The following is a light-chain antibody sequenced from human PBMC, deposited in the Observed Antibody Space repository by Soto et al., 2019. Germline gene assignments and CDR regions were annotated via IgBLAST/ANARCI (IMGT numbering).Light chain of an antibody. CDR1: SSDIGDYDY. Sequence: QSVLTQPASVSGSPGQSITISCTGTSSDIGDYDYVSWYQQHAGKAPKLVIYEVSERPSGISNRFSGSKSGSTASLTISGLQAEDEAEYYCSSYTGSSTLGEMFGGGTKLTVL. CDR3: SSYTGSSTLGEM. V-gene: IGLV2-14*01. J-gene: IGLJ3*02. CDR2: EVS.